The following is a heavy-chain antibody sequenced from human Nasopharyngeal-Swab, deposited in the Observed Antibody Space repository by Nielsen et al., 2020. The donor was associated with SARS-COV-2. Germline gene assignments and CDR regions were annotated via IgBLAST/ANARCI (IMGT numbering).Heavy chain of an antibody. CDR3: ARDGGATIFDY. Sequence: GGSLRLSCAASGFTFSSYSMNWVRQAPGKGLEWVSSISSSSSYIYYADSVKGRFTIPRDNAKNSLYLQMNSLRAEDTAVYYCARDGGATIFDYWGQGTLVTVSS. J-gene: IGHJ4*02. CDR1: GFTFSSYS. CDR2: ISSSSSYI. V-gene: IGHV3-21*01. D-gene: IGHD1-26*01.